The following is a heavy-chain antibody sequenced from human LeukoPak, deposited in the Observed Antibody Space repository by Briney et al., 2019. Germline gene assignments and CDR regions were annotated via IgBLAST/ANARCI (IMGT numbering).Heavy chain of an antibody. Sequence: WVRQPPGKGLEWIGSISYSGSTNYNPSLKSRVTISVDTSKNQFSLKLSSVTAADTAVYYCAKGGRRHVNYWGQGTLVTVSS. D-gene: IGHD3-10*02. CDR2: ISYSGST. J-gene: IGHJ4*02. V-gene: IGHV4-39*01. CDR3: AKGGRRHVNY.